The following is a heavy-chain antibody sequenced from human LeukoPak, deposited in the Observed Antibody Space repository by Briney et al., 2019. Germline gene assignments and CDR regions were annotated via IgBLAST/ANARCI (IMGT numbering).Heavy chain of an antibody. CDR3: ARVRGATVSEFDY. CDR2: INHSGST. CDR1: GYSISSGYY. D-gene: IGHD1-26*01. V-gene: IGHV4-38-2*02. Sequence: PSETLSLTCTVSGYSISSGYYWGWIRQPPGKWLEWIGEINHSGSTNYNPSLKSRVTISVDTSKNQFSLKLSSVTAADTAVYYCARVRGATVSEFDYWGQGTLVTVSS. J-gene: IGHJ4*02.